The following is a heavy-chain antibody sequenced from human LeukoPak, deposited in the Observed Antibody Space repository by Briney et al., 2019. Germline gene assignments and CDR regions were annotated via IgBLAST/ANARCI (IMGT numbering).Heavy chain of an antibody. CDR1: GGSFSGYY. V-gene: IGHV4-34*01. CDR2: INHSGSA. CDR3: ARGLVTWIGIRAYYYYMDV. D-gene: IGHD5-12*01. J-gene: IGHJ6*03. Sequence: SETLSLTCAVYGGSFSGYYWSWIRQPPGKGLEWIGEINHSGSANYNPSLKSRVTISVDTSKNQFSLKLSSVTAADTAVYYCARGLVTWIGIRAYYYYMDVWGKGTTVTVSS.